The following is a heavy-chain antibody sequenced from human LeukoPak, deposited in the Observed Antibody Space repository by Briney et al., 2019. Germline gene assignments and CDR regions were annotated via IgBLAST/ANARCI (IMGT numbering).Heavy chain of an antibody. V-gene: IGHV4-59*12. CDR1: GGSISSYY. D-gene: IGHD2-2*01. CDR3: ARDGTSLYYYYMDV. Sequence: SETLSLTCTVSGGSISSYYWSWIRQPPGKGLEWIGYIYYSGSTNYNPSLKSRVTISVDTSKNQFSLKLSSVTAADTAVYYCARDGTSLYYYYMDVWGKGTTVTVSS. J-gene: IGHJ6*03. CDR2: IYYSGST.